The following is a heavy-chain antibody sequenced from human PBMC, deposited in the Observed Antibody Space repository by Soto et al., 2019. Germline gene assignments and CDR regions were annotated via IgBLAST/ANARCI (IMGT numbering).Heavy chain of an antibody. V-gene: IGHV1-69*01. CDR2: IIPIFGTA. J-gene: IGHJ4*02. Sequence: QVQLVQSGAEVKKPGSSVKVSCKASGGTFSSYAISWVRQAPGQGLEWMGGIIPIFGTANYAQKFQGRVTITADEYTSTAYMELSSLRAEDTAVYYCARASGHYYDSSGYLHYFDYWGQGTLVTVSS. CDR3: ARASGHYYDSSGYLHYFDY. CDR1: GGTFSSYA. D-gene: IGHD3-22*01.